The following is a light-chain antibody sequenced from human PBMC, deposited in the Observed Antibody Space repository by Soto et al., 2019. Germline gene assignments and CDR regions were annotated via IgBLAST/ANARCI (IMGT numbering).Light chain of an antibody. V-gene: IGKV3-11*01. Sequence: EIVLSQSPATLSLSPGERATLSCRASQSISSYLAWYQQKPGQAPRLLFYDASIRAAGIPARFSGSGSGTDFTLPISSLEPEDLAVYYCQLRRVWPRTFGRGTKLEIK. CDR1: QSISSY. J-gene: IGKJ2*01. CDR3: QLRRVWPRT. CDR2: DAS.